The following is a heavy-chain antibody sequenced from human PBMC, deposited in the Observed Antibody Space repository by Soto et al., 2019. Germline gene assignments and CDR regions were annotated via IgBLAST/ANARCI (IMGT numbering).Heavy chain of an antibody. V-gene: IGHV3-9*01. CDR2: INWNGGTI. CDR1: GFTFNHYG. D-gene: IGHD2-8*02. Sequence: GGSLRLSCAASGFTFNHYGMHWVRQAPGKGLEWVSGINWNGGTIGYADSVKGRFTISRDNAKNSLSLQMNSLKAEDTALYYCAKDLFVTIGLDTLNGYGMDVWGQGTTVTVSS. CDR3: AKDLFVTIGLDTLNGYGMDV. J-gene: IGHJ6*02.